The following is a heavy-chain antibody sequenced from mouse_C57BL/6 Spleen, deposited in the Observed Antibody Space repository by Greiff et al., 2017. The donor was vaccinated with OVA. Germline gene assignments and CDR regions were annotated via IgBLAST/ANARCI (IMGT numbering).Heavy chain of an antibody. Sequence: EVQLVESGGGLVKPGGSLKLSCAASGFTFSSYAMSWVRQTPEKRLEWVATISDGGSYTYYPDNVKGRFTISRANAKNNLYLQMSHLKSEDTAMYYCARSPLYYGSSYDYFDYWGQGTTLTVSS. D-gene: IGHD1-1*01. CDR1: GFTFSSYA. J-gene: IGHJ2*01. CDR3: ARSPLYYGSSYDYFDY. CDR2: ISDGGSYT. V-gene: IGHV5-4*01.